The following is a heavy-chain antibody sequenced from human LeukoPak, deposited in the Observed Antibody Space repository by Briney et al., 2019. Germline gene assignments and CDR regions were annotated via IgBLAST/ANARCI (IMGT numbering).Heavy chain of an antibody. J-gene: IGHJ6*03. Sequence: ASVKLSCTSSGYTVSGYDKHWVRNRPGQGHESMGLSNPNYGGTTNAKKFQGSGTMTTAASISTAFMQQRRLRSDATTVDYCARARHYGSGSGSEYSMDVWGKGTTATISS. CDR1: GYTVSGYD. V-gene: IGHV1-2*02. D-gene: IGHD3-10*01. CDR3: ARARHYGSGSGSEYSMDV. CDR2: SNPNYGGT.